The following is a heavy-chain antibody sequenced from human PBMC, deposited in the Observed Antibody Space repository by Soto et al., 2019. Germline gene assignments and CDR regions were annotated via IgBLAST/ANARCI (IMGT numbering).Heavy chain of an antibody. CDR2: INHSGST. J-gene: IGHJ6*02. CDR3: ARRAVRGVKYYYCMDV. CDR1: GGSFSGYY. V-gene: IGHV4-34*01. D-gene: IGHD3-10*01. Sequence: PSETLSLTCAVYGGSFSGYYWSWIRQPPGKGLEWIGEINHSGSTNYNPSLKSRVTISVDTSKNQFSLKLSSVTAADTAVYYCARRAVRGVKYYYCMDVWDQGPTVTVSS.